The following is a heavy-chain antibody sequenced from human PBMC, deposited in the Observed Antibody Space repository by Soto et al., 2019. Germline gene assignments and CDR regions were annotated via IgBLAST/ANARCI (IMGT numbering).Heavy chain of an antibody. J-gene: IGHJ4*02. CDR3: ASGIAAAQYYFDD. CDR2: IWYDGSNK. Sequence: PGGSLGLSCAAYGFSFSSYGMHWVRQAPGKGLERVAVIWYDGSNKYYADAVKVRFTISRDNYKNTLYLQMNSLRAEDTAVYYCASGIAAAQYYFDDWGQGTLVTVSS. D-gene: IGHD6-13*01. CDR1: GFSFSSYG. V-gene: IGHV3-33*01.